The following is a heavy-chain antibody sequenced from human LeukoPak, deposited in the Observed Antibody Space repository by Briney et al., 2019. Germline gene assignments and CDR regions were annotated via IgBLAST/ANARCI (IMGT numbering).Heavy chain of an antibody. Sequence: ASVKVSCKASAYTFSTYLMHWVRQAPGQGLEWMGIIDPSGGSTGYAQKFQGRVTMTRDTSTSTVYMELSSLRSEDTAVYYCARDLGLRGVTNWFDPWGQGTPVTVSS. V-gene: IGHV1-46*01. J-gene: IGHJ5*02. D-gene: IGHD3-10*01. CDR3: ARDLGLRGVTNWFDP. CDR1: AYTFSTYL. CDR2: IDPSGGST.